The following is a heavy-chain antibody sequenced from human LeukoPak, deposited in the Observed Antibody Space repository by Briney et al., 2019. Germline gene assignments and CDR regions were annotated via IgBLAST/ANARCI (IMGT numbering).Heavy chain of an antibody. CDR3: ARGPRYYGSGSGTWFDP. V-gene: IGHV4-34*01. CDR1: GGSFSGYY. J-gene: IGHJ5*02. CDR2: INHSGST. D-gene: IGHD3-10*01. Sequence: SETLSLTCAVYGGSFSGYYWSWIRQPPGKGLEWIGEINHSGSTNYNPSLKCRVTISVDTSKNQISLKLSSVTAADTAVYYCARGPRYYGSGSGTWFDPWGQGTLVTVSS.